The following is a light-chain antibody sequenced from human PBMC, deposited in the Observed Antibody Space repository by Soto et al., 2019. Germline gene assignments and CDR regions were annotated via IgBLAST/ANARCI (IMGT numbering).Light chain of an antibody. CDR2: DAS. CDR3: QQYNTWPLFT. V-gene: IGKV3-15*01. J-gene: IGKJ3*01. Sequence: EIVMTQSPATLSVSPGERATLSCRASQSVTSNLAWYQRKPGQAPRLLIYDASTRATGIPARFSGSGSGTEFTLTISSLQSEAFAVYYCQQYNTWPLFTFGPGTKVDIK. CDR1: QSVTSN.